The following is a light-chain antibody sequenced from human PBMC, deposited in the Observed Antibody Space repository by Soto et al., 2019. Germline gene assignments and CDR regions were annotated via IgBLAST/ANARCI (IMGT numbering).Light chain of an antibody. CDR1: QSIISY. CDR3: QQYYSFTPT. J-gene: IGKJ1*01. Sequence: DIQMTQSPSSLSASVGDRVTITCRASQSIISYLNWYQQKPGKAPELXIYAASTLQSGVPSRFSGSGSGTDFTLTISCLQSEDFETYYCQQYYSFTPTFGQGTKVDIK. CDR2: AAS. V-gene: IGKV1-39*01.